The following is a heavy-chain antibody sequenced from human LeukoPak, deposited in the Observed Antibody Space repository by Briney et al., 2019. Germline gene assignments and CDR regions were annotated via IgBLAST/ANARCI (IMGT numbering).Heavy chain of an antibody. D-gene: IGHD6-13*01. V-gene: IGHV1-18*01. J-gene: IGHJ4*02. CDR1: GYTFTSYG. Sequence: ASVKVSCKASGYTFTSYGISWVRQAPGQGLEWMGWISGYNGNTNYAQKFQGRDTMTTDTSTSTAYMELRSLRSDDTAVYYCARYLIAATGSVDYFDYWGRGTLVTVSS. CDR2: ISGYNGNT. CDR3: ARYLIAATGSVDYFDY.